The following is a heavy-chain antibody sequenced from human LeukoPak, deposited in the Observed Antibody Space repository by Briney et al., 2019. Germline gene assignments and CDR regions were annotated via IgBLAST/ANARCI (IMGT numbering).Heavy chain of an antibody. CDR2: SYYSGST. Sequence: SETLSLTCTVSGGSISSYYWSWLRQPPGKGLEWIGYSYYSGSTNCNPSLKSRVTISVDTSKNQFSLKMSSVTAADTAVYYCARGGADYDFWSGYFITTPFDYWGQGTLVTVSS. CDR1: GGSISSYY. J-gene: IGHJ4*02. V-gene: IGHV4-59*01. D-gene: IGHD3-3*01. CDR3: ARGGADYDFWSGYFITTPFDY.